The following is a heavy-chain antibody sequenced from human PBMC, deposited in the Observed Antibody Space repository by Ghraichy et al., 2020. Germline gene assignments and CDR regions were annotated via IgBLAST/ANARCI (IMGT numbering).Heavy chain of an antibody. V-gene: IGHV4-39*01. J-gene: IGHJ5*02. CDR1: GGSLSSSGYY. CDR2: IYYGGTT. Sequence: SETLSLTCTVSGGSLSSSGYYWGWIRQPPGKGLEWIGSIYYGGTTYYNPSLQSRVTISVDTSKNQFSLRLSYVTAADTAVFYCARLPFSSRGWFDPWGQGTLVTVSA. CDR3: ARLPFSSRGWFDP. D-gene: IGHD6-13*01.